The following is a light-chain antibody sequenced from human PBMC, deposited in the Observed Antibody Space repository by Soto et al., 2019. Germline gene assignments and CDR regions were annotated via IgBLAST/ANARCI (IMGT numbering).Light chain of an antibody. CDR3: QQYNSYSGT. CDR2: KAS. CDR1: QNINSW. V-gene: IGKV1-5*03. J-gene: IGKJ1*01. Sequence: DIQVTQSPSTLSASVGDRVTITCRASQNINSWLAWYQQIPGKAPKLLIYKASTLESGVPSRFSGSGSGTEFTLTISSLQPDDFATYYCQQYNSYSGTFGQGTKVEIK.